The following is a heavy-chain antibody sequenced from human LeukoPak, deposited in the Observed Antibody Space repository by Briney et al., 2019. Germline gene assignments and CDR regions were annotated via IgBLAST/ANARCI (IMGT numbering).Heavy chain of an antibody. Sequence: GSLRLSCAASGFTFSSYAMSWVRQAPGKGLEWVSAISGSGGSTYYADSVKGRFTISRDNSKNTLYLQMNSLRAEDTAVYYCAKDLETMVRGVHYGMDVWGQGTTVTVSS. V-gene: IGHV3-23*01. D-gene: IGHD3-10*01. CDR2: ISGSGGST. CDR3: AKDLETMVRGVHYGMDV. CDR1: GFTFSSYA. J-gene: IGHJ6*02.